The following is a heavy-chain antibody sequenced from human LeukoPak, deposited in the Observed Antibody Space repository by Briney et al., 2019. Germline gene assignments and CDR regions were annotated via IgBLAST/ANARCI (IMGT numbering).Heavy chain of an antibody. CDR1: GFTFSAYW. Sequence: GGSLRLSCAASGFTFSAYWMHWVRQAPGKGLEWVANMNPDGTKKFYVGSVKGRFTISRDNTKDLLYLQMSSLTAEDTGVYYCARGAPEYCRGDSCYDFDSWGQGTLIPLSP. J-gene: IGHJ4*02. CDR2: MNPDGTKK. V-gene: IGHV3-7*01. D-gene: IGHD2-15*01. CDR3: ARGAPEYCRGDSCYDFDS.